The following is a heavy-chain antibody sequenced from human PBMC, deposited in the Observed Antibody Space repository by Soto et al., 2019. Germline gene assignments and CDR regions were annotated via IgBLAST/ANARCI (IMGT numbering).Heavy chain of an antibody. D-gene: IGHD3-16*01. CDR1: GFRFKSFV. CDR2: TSYDGNNK. CDR3: ARWGTTGGFDL. V-gene: IGHV3-30*19. Sequence: QVQLVESGGGVVQPGTSLRLSCAASGFRFKSFVMHWVRQAPGKGLEWVAFTSYDGNNKDYGDSVKGRFTVSRDNSQNTLHVQIYFLRAEDTALYYCARWGTTGGFDLWGQGTLVSVSS. J-gene: IGHJ4*02.